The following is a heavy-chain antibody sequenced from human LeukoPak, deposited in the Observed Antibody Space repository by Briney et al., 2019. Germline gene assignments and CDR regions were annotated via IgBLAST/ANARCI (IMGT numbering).Heavy chain of an antibody. J-gene: IGHJ5*02. CDR1: GYTFTSYY. CDR3: ARGVVVTASFDP. CDR2: INPSGGST. V-gene: IGHV1-46*01. D-gene: IGHD2-21*02. Sequence: RASVKVSCKASGYTFTSYYMHWVRQAPGQGLEWMGIINPSGGSTSYAQKFQGRVTMTRDTSTSTVYMELRSLRSDDTAVYYCARGVVVTASFDPWGQGTLVTVSS.